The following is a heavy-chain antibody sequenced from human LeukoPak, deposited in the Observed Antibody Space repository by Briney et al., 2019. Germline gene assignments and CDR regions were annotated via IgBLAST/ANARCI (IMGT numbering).Heavy chain of an antibody. J-gene: IGHJ6*04. D-gene: IGHD3-10*02. CDR3: AELGITMIGGV. CDR1: GFTFSGYS. V-gene: IGHV3-21*01. CDR2: ITSSSNYI. Sequence: GGSLRLSCAASGFTFSGYSMNWVRQAPGKGLEWVSSITSSSNYIYYADSLKGRFTIYRDNAKNSLYLQMNSLRAEDTAVYYCAELGITMIGGVWGKGTTVTISS.